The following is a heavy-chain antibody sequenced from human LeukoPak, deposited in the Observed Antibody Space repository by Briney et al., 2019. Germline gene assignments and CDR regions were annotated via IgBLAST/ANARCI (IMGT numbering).Heavy chain of an antibody. V-gene: IGHV4-59*12. CDR1: GGSIRSYY. CDR2: IYYSGIT. Sequence: SETLSLTCTVSGGSIRSYYWSCIRQPPGKGLEGRGYIYYSGITNYNPSLKRRVNISVDTSKTQFSLKLRSVTAADTAVYYCARLSGYGLHYYYHMDVWGKGTTVTVSS. CDR3: ARLSGYGLHYYYHMDV. J-gene: IGHJ6*03. D-gene: IGHD5-12*01.